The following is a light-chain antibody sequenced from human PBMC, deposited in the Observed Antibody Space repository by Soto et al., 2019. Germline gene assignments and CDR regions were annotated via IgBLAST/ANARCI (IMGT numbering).Light chain of an antibody. J-gene: IGKJ5*01. CDR3: QQRNVWPPIT. CDR1: QSIHTS. CDR2: DST. V-gene: IGKV3-11*01. Sequence: VLTQSPATLSLSPGERATLSCRASQSIHTSLAWYQQKPGQPPRLVVYDSTLRANGVPDRFGGSRSGTECTLTINDLEPEDFAVYYCQQRNVWPPITFGQGTRLEIK.